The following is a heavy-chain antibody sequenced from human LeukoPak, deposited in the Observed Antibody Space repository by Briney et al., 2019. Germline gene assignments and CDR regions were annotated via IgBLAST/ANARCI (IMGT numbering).Heavy chain of an antibody. Sequence: ASVKVSCKAFGYTFTSYYMHWVRQAPGQGLEWMGIINPSGGRTSYAQKLQGRVTMTWDTSTSTVYMELSSLRSEDTAVYYCARCHVDDSSGYYDWYFDLWGRGTLVTVSS. CDR1: GYTFTSYY. D-gene: IGHD3-22*01. V-gene: IGHV1-46*01. J-gene: IGHJ2*01. CDR2: INPSGGRT. CDR3: ARCHVDDSSGYYDWYFDL.